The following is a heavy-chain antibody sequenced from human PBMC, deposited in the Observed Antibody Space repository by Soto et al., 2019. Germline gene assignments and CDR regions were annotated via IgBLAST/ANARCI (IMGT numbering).Heavy chain of an antibody. Sequence: PSETLSLTCTFSGCSISSYYWSWIRQPPGKGLEWIGYIYYSGSTNYNPSLKSRVTISVDTSKNQFSLKLSSVTAADTAVYYCARGHQLLNWFDPWGQGTLVTVSS. CDR1: GCSISSYY. D-gene: IGHD2-2*01. CDR3: ARGHQLLNWFDP. J-gene: IGHJ5*02. V-gene: IGHV4-59*01. CDR2: IYYSGST.